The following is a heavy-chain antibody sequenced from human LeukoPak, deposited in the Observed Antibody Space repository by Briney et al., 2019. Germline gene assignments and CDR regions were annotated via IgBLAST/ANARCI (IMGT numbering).Heavy chain of an antibody. CDR3: ARDRSGYSSGIDY. V-gene: IGHV4-59*01. Sequence: PSETLSLTCTVSGGSSSSYYWSWIRQPPGKGLEWIGYISHSGSTNYNPSLKSRVTISVDTSKNQFSLKLSSVTAADTAVYYCARDRSGYSSGIDYWGQGTLVTVSS. J-gene: IGHJ4*02. D-gene: IGHD6-25*01. CDR1: GGSSSSYY. CDR2: ISHSGST.